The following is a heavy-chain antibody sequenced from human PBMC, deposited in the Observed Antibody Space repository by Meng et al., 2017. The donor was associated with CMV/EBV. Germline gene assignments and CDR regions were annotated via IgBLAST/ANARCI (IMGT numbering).Heavy chain of an antibody. CDR1: GPTLHDLY. CDR2: INPNNGGQ. J-gene: IGHJ4*02. CDR3: ASPPPRESGGFPWFLDY. D-gene: IGHD6-25*01. Sequence: QSEAELNKPGALVHVFCKTSGPTLHDLYLHWGRHAPGQGIEWMGWINPNNGGQNYAQKFQGRVTMARDTTDNTVYMELTNLRSDDSAVYYCASPPPRESGGFPWFLDYWGQGTLVTVSS. V-gene: IGHV1-2*02.